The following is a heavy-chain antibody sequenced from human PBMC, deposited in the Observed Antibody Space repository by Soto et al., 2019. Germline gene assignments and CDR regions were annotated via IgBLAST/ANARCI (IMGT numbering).Heavy chain of an antibody. J-gene: IGHJ6*02. D-gene: IGHD5-18*01. CDR2: IIPILGIA. CDR3: ASFIYSYDYLGVYYYGMDV. CDR1: GGTFSSYT. V-gene: IGHV1-69*02. Sequence: SSVKVSCKASGGTFSSYTISWVRQAPGQGLEWMGRIIPILGIANYAQKFQGRVTITADKSTSTAYMELSSLRSEDTAVYYCASFIYSYDYLGVYYYGMDVWGQGTTVTVSS.